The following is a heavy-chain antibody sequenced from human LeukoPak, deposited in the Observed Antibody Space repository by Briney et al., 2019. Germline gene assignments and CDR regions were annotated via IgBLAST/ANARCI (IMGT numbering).Heavy chain of an antibody. CDR3: ARNMVRGVIISPYFDY. CDR1: GGSISSYY. D-gene: IGHD3-10*01. V-gene: IGHV4-59*01. Sequence: SETLSLTCTVSGGSISSYYWSWIRQPPGKGLEWIGYIYYSGSTNYNPSLKSRVTISVGTSKNQFSLKLSSVTAADTAVYYCARNMVRGVIISPYFDYWGQGTLVTVSS. J-gene: IGHJ4*02. CDR2: IYYSGST.